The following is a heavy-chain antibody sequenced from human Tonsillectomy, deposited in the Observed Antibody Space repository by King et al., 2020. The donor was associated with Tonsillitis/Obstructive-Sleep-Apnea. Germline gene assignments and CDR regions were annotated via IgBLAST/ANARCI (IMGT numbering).Heavy chain of an antibody. Sequence: VQLVESGGGLEQPGGSLRLSCAASGFTFSSYAMSWVRQAPGKGLEWVVAIGGGGGSTYYAASGKGRFTISRDNSKSTLSLQMNSLRAEDTAIYYCVKGSSTARPYYFDFWGQGTLVTVSS. CDR1: GFTFSSYA. V-gene: IGHV3-23*04. CDR3: VKGSSTARPYYFDF. CDR2: IGGGGGST. D-gene: IGHD1-26*01. J-gene: IGHJ4*02.